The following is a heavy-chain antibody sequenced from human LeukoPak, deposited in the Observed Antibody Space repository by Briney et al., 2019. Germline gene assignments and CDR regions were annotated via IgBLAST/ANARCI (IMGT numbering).Heavy chain of an antibody. CDR3: ASPQGGSSAYYFDY. CDR1: GFTVSSNY. V-gene: IGHV3-66*01. J-gene: IGHJ4*02. Sequence: QAGGSLRLSCAASGFTVSSNYMSWVRQAPGEGLEWVSVIYSGGSTYYADSVKGRFTISRDNSKNTLYLQMNSLRAEDTAVYYCASPQGGSSAYYFDYWGQGTLVTVSS. D-gene: IGHD6-6*01. CDR2: IYSGGST.